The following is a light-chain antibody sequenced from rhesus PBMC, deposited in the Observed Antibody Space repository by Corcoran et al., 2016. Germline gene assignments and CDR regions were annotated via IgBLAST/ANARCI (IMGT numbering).Light chain of an antibody. CDR2: AVS. Sequence: DIVMTQTPLSLPVTPGEPASISCRSSQSLLHSGGKTYLYWYLQQPGQSPQLLIYAVSHRASGGPDRVSGGGSGSDFTLKISRLEAEDVGVYYCMQDIQLPYSFGQGTKVEIK. CDR3: MQDIQLPYS. CDR1: QSLLHSGGKTY. V-gene: IGKV2-61*03. J-gene: IGKJ2*01.